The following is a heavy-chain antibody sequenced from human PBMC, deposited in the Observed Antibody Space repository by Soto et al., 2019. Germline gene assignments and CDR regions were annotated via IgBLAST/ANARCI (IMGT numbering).Heavy chain of an antibody. D-gene: IGHD5-18*01. CDR1: GGSISSGGYY. CDR3: ARGGTWIQLWPPPYYFDY. J-gene: IGHJ4*02. Sequence: QVQLQESGPGLVKPSQTLSLTCTVSGGSISSGGYYWSWIRQHPGKGLEWIGYIYYSGSTYYNPSLKSRVTISADTSKNQFSLKLSSVTAADTAVYYCARGGTWIQLWPPPYYFDYWGQGTLVTVSS. CDR2: IYYSGST. V-gene: IGHV4-31*03.